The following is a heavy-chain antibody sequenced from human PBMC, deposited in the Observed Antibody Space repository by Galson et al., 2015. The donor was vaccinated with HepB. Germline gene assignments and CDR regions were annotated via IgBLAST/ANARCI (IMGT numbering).Heavy chain of an antibody. V-gene: IGHV4-38-2*01. Sequence: ETLSLTCAVSGYSISSGYYWGWIRQPPGKGLEWIGSIYHSGSTYYNPSLKSRVTISVDTSKNQFSLKLSSVTAADTAVYYCARGVGRYFDLWGRGTLVTVSS. CDR1: GYSISSGYY. D-gene: IGHD1-1*01. J-gene: IGHJ2*01. CDR3: ARGVGRYFDL. CDR2: IYHSGST.